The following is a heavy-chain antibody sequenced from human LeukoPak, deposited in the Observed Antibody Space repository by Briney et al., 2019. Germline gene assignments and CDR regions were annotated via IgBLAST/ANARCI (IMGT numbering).Heavy chain of an antibody. Sequence: SETQSLTCAVYGGSFSGYYWSWIRQPPGKGLEWIGYIYYSGSTNYNPSLKSRVTISVDTSKNQFSLELSSVTAADTAVYYCASKNCSSTSCLPYYGMDVWGQGTTVTVSS. CDR2: IYYSGST. V-gene: IGHV4-59*08. CDR3: ASKNCSSTSCLPYYGMDV. J-gene: IGHJ6*02. D-gene: IGHD2-2*01. CDR1: GGSFSGYY.